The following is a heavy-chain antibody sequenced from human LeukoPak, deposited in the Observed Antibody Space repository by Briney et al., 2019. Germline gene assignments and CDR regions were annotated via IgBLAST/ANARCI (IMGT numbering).Heavy chain of an antibody. D-gene: IGHD1-26*01. Sequence: GXLRLSCAASGFTFSDYYMSWVSQAPGNGLQWVSYISSSGSTIYYADSVKGRFTISRDNAKNSLYLQMNSLRVEDTAVYYCARASSGTYSETDYWGQGTLVTVSS. J-gene: IGHJ4*02. CDR1: GFTFSDYY. V-gene: IGHV3-11*04. CDR3: ARASSGTYSETDY. CDR2: ISSSGSTI.